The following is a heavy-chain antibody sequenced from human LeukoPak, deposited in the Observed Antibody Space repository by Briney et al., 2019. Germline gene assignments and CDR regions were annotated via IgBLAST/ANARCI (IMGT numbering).Heavy chain of an antibody. D-gene: IGHD6-13*01. CDR2: ISGSGGRT. J-gene: IGHJ5*02. Sequence: PGGSLRLSCAASGFTFSSYAMSWVRQAPGKGLEWVSAISGSGGRTYYAHSVKGRFTISRDNSKNTLYLQMNSLRAEDTAVYYCAKGLIAAADHNWFDPWGQGTLVTVSS. CDR1: GFTFSSYA. V-gene: IGHV3-23*01. CDR3: AKGLIAAADHNWFDP.